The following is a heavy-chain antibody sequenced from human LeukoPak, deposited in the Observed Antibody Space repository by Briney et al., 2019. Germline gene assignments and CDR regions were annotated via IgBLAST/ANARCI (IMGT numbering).Heavy chain of an antibody. J-gene: IGHJ1*01. CDR1: GGFISSGGYY. D-gene: IGHD2-15*01. V-gene: IGHV4-31*03. CDR2: IYYSGST. Sequence: NPSETLSLTCTVSGGFISSGGYYWTWIRQHPGKGLEWIGYIYYSGSTYYNPSLKSRVTISVDTSKNQFSLRLSSVTAADTAVYYCALGYCGGGSCYAREYFQHWGQGTLVTVSS. CDR3: ALGYCGGGSCYAREYFQH.